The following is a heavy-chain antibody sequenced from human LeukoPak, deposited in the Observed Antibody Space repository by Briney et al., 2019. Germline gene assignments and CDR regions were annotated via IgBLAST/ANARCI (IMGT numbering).Heavy chain of an antibody. J-gene: IGHJ4*02. CDR1: GDSVSSNSAA. CDR2: TYYRSKWYN. V-gene: IGHV6-1*01. Sequence: SQTLSLTCAISGDSVSSNSAACNWIRQSPSRGLEWLGRTYYRSKWYNDYAISVKSRITINPDTSKNQFSLQLSSVTPEDTAVYYCASGAVAGLAYWGQGTLVSVSS. D-gene: IGHD6-19*01. CDR3: ASGAVAGLAY.